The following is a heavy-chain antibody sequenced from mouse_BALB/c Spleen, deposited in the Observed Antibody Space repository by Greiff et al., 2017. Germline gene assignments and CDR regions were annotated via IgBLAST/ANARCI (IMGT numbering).Heavy chain of an antibody. D-gene: IGHD2-10*02. CDR3: ARKKEYGNYVYAMDY. J-gene: IGHJ4*01. CDR1: GYTFSSYW. CDR2: ILPGSGST. V-gene: IGHV1-9*01. Sequence: QVQLQQSGAELMKPGASVKISCKATGYTFSSYWIEWVKQRPGHGLEWIGEILPGSGSTNYNEKFKGKATFTADTSSNTAYMQLSSLTSEDSAVYYCARKKEYGNYVYAMDYWGQGTSVTVSS.